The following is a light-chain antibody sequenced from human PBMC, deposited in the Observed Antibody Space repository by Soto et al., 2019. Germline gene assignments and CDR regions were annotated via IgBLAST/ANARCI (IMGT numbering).Light chain of an antibody. CDR3: QSYDSSLSGSNVV. CDR2: GNS. V-gene: IGLV1-40*01. J-gene: IGLJ2*01. CDR1: SSNIGAGYD. Sequence: QSVLTQPPSVSWAPGQRVTISCTGSSSNIGAGYDVHWYQQLPGTAPKLLIYGNSNRPSGVPDRFSGSKSGTSASLAITGLQAEDEADYYCQSYDSSLSGSNVVFGGGTKRTVL.